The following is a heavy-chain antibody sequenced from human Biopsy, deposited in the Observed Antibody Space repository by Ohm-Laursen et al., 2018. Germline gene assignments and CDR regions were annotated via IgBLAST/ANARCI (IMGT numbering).Heavy chain of an antibody. CDR3: ARDYQPKIMTIHYYYGMDV. Sequence: ASVKVSCKPSGYTFTAHYVHWVRQAPGQGLEWMGWINTYNANTDYAQKVQGRVTMTTDTSTSTAYMELRSLRSGDTAVYYCARDYQPKIMTIHYYYGMDVWGLGTTVTVSS. D-gene: IGHD2-2*01. CDR1: GYTFTAHY. V-gene: IGHV1-18*04. J-gene: IGHJ6*02. CDR2: INTYNANT.